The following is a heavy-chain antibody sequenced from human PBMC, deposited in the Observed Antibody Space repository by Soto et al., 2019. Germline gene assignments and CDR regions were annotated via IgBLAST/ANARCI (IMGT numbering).Heavy chain of an antibody. J-gene: IGHJ6*02. CDR3: ARAECSNLNCLTAYYSYGLDV. D-gene: IGHD2-2*01. CDR1: GFTFSNFE. V-gene: IGHV3-48*03. Sequence: EVQLVESGGNLVQPGGSLRLSCAASGFTFSNFEMHWVRQAPGKGLEWVSYINTAGSTKYYAESVKGRFTISRDNARNSLFLQMNSLRAEDTAVYYCARAECSNLNCLTAYYSYGLDVWGQGTTVTVSS. CDR2: INTAGSTK.